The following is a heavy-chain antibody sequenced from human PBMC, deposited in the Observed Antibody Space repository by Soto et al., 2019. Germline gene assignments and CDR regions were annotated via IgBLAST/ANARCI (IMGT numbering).Heavy chain of an antibody. CDR2: IRPSSGRV. Sequence: QVQLVQSGAEVKKPGASVKVSCKASGYTFTSYYVYWVRQAPGQGLEWMALIRPSSGRVTYAQNFQGRVSVTRDTSTSTVYMEVSSLTSEDTAVYYCATRVGSLDHWGQGTLVTAS. D-gene: IGHD1-26*01. CDR3: ATRVGSLDH. CDR1: GYTFTSYY. V-gene: IGHV1-46*01. J-gene: IGHJ4*02.